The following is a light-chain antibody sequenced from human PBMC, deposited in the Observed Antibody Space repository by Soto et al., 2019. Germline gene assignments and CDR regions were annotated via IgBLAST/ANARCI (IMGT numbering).Light chain of an antibody. V-gene: IGLV1-40*01. CDR2: GNS. CDR1: SSNIGAGYD. J-gene: IGLJ3*02. CDR3: QSYDSSLRAWV. Sequence: QSVLTQPPSVSGAPGQRVTISCTESSSNIGAGYDVHWYQQLPGTAPKLLIYGNSNRPSGVPDRFSGSKSATSASLAITGLRAEDEADYYGQSYDSSLRAWVFGGGTKLTVL.